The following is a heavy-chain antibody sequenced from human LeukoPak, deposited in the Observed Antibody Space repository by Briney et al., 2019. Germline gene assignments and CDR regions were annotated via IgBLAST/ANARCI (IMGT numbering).Heavy chain of an antibody. CDR2: IDYGGRA. Sequence: SETLSLTCTVSGGSFSGYHWNWIRQPPGKGLEWIGEIDYGGRAHYSPSLKSRLTVSLETSKNHFSLNMRSVTAADTAVYYCATYAAGQGGRGYWGQGTLVTVSS. V-gene: IGHV4-59*08. D-gene: IGHD2-2*01. CDR3: ATYAAGQGGRGY. CDR1: GGSFSGYH. J-gene: IGHJ4*02.